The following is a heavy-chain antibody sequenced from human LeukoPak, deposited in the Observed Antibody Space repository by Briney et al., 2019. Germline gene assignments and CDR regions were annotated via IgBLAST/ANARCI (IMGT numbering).Heavy chain of an antibody. D-gene: IGHD1-26*01. CDR1: GYTFTSYY. V-gene: IGHV1-2*02. Sequence: ASVKVSCKASGYTFTSYYMHWVRQAPGQGLEWMGWINPNSGDTNYAQKFQGRVTMTRDPPISTAYMALTRLRSDDTAVYYCARDAWLVGTTNLYYFDYWGQGTLVTVSS. J-gene: IGHJ4*02. CDR2: INPNSGDT. CDR3: ARDAWLVGTTNLYYFDY.